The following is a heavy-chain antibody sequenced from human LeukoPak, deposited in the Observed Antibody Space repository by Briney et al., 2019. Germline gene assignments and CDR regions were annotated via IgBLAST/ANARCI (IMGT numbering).Heavy chain of an antibody. D-gene: IGHD1-26*01. CDR2: ISSNGGST. CDR1: GFTFSSYA. J-gene: IGHJ4*02. CDR3: ARDRSIVGASPGYYFDY. Sequence: PGGSLRLSCAASGFTFSSYAMHWVRQAPGKGLEYVSAISSNGGSTYYANSVKGRFTISRDNSKNTLYLQMGSLRAEDMAVYYCARDRSIVGASPGYYFDYWGQGTLVTVSS. V-gene: IGHV3-64*01.